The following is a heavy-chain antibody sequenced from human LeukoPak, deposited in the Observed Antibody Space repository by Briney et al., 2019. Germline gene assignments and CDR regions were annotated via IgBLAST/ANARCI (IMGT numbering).Heavy chain of an antibody. D-gene: IGHD3-10*01. CDR2: IYTSGST. CDR3: ASEVRGVLTYFDY. CDR1: GDSISSYY. Sequence: SGTLSLTCTVSGDSISSYYWSWIRQPAGKGLEWIGRIYTSGSTNYNPSLKSRVTMSVDTSKNQFSLKLSSVTAADTAVYYCASEVRGVLTYFDYWGQGTLVTASS. V-gene: IGHV4-4*07. J-gene: IGHJ4*02.